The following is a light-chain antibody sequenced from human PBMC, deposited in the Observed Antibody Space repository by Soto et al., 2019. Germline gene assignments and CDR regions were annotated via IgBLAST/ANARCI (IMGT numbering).Light chain of an antibody. J-gene: IGKJ5*01. CDR1: QSVNSY. V-gene: IGKV3-11*01. CDR2: GAS. Sequence: EIVLTQSPATLSLSPGERATLSCRASQSVNSYLAWYQHKPGQAPRLLIYGASNRATGIPAGFSGSGSGTDFTLTISSLEPEDFAVYYCQQRSNWPPLTFGQGTRLEIK. CDR3: QQRSNWPPLT.